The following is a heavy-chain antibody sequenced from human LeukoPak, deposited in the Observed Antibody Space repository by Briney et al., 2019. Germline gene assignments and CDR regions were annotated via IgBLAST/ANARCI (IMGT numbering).Heavy chain of an antibody. CDR3: ARTNVVVGATKSLGFDY. CDR1: GYTFTNYP. J-gene: IGHJ4*02. CDR2: INTNTGNP. Sequence: ASVKVSCKASGYTFTNYPMNWVRQAPGQGLEWMGWINTNTGNPTYAQGFTGHFVLSLDTSVSTASLQINSLKAEDTAVYYCARTNVVVGATKSLGFDYWGQGTLVTASS. V-gene: IGHV7-4-1*02. D-gene: IGHD1-26*01.